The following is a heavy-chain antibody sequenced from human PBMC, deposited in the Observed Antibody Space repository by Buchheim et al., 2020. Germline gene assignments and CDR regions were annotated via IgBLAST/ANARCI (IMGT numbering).Heavy chain of an antibody. D-gene: IGHD3-22*01. CDR2: INYSGRT. Sequence: QVQLQESGPGLVKPSQTLSLTCTVSGDSISSGGFFWSWIRQHPGKGLEWIGYINYSGRTHYNPSLKSRLTISVDTSQNQFSLKLSSVTAADTAVYYCARCCYHDSSGYYHTFDYWGQGTL. V-gene: IGHV4-31*03. J-gene: IGHJ4*02. CDR3: ARCCYHDSSGYYHTFDY. CDR1: GDSISSGGFF.